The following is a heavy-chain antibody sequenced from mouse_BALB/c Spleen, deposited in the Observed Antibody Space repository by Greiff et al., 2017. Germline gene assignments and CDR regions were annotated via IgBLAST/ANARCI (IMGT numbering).Heavy chain of an antibody. CDR1: GYTFTSYW. J-gene: IGHJ4*01. CDR3: ARWGYYYEDYYAMDY. V-gene: IGHV1-7*01. D-gene: IGHD1-1*01. Sequence: QVQLQQSGAELAKPGASVKMSCKASGYTFTSYWMHWVKQRPGQGLEWIGYINPSTGYTEYNQKFKDKATLTADKSSSTAYMQLSSLTSEDSAVYYCARWGYYYEDYYAMDYWGQGTSVTVSS. CDR2: INPSTGYT.